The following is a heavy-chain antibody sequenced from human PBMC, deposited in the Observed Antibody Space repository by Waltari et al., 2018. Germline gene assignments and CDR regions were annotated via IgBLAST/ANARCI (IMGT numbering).Heavy chain of an antibody. V-gene: IGHV3-23*01. CDR1: GFRFSSHD. CDR2: ISENGIIT. Sequence: SGFRFSSHDMPWVRQAPEKGLEWVSSISENGIITFYGDSVKGRFTISRDNSKSTLYLQLSGLRAEDTAVYYCAKKPYDHAYGDYFDYWGQGTLVTVSS. CDR3: AKKPYDHAYGDYFDY. J-gene: IGHJ4*02. D-gene: IGHD4-17*01.